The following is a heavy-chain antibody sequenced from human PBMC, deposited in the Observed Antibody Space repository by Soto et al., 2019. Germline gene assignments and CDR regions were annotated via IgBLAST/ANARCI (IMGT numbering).Heavy chain of an antibody. CDR3: ATWHEREHAYDV. CDR1: GFTISGKKY. CDR2: LYDLDGS. Sequence: GGSLRLSCAAFGFTISGKKYVAWVRQAPGKGLEWVSALYDLDGSFYAASVKGRFATSSDSSKTTVYLQMNDLRPDDTAVYYCATWHEREHAYDVWGQGTTVTVSS. D-gene: IGHD1-1*01. J-gene: IGHJ3*01. V-gene: IGHV3-53*01.